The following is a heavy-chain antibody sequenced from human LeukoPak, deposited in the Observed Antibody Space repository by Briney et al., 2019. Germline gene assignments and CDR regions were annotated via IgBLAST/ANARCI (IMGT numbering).Heavy chain of an antibody. V-gene: IGHV4-59*01. D-gene: IGHD5-24*01. CDR1: GGSISSYY. CDR3: ARDGYNPYYYYMDV. CDR2: IYHSGST. J-gene: IGHJ6*03. Sequence: SETLSLTCTVSGGSISSYYWSWIRQPPGKGLEWIGYIYHSGSTNYKPSLKSRVTISVDTSKNQFSLKLSSVTAADTAVYYCARDGYNPYYYYMDVWGKGTTVTVSS.